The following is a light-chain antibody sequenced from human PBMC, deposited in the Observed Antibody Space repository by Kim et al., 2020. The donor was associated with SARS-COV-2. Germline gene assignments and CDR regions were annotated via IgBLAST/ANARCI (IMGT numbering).Light chain of an antibody. CDR3: SSYTSSYTLL. Sequence: QSALTQPASVSGSPGQSITISCTGTNNDVGGYNYVSWYQQHPGKAPKLMIYDVSKRPSGVSNRFSGSKSGNTASLTISGLQAEDEADYYCSSYTSSYTLLFGGGTQLTVL. J-gene: IGLJ2*01. CDR2: DVS. V-gene: IGLV2-14*01. CDR1: NNDVGGYNY.